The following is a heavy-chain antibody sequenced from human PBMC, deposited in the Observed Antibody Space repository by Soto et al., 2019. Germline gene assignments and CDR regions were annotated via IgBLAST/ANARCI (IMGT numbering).Heavy chain of an antibody. Sequence: QLQESGPGLVKPSETMSLTCTVSGDSSSGGIFYWGWMRQLAGKGLEWIGCINYSGHTYHNPSLKSRVTISVDPSRNQFSLDLTSVTAADTAVYYCARQRAWYGEWAFDIWGQGTMVTVSS. V-gene: IGHV4-39*01. D-gene: IGHD3-10*01. CDR2: INYSGHT. CDR3: ARQRAWYGEWAFDI. CDR1: GDSSSGGIFY. J-gene: IGHJ3*02.